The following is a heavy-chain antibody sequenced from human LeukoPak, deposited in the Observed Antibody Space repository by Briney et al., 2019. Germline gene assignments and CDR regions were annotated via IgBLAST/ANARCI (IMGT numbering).Heavy chain of an antibody. Sequence: PGRSLRLSCAASGFTFSSYGMHWVRQAPGKGLEWVSSISSSSSYIYYADSVKGRFTISRDNAKNSLYLQMNSLRAEDTAVYYCARDQSIAAQDAFDIWGQGTMVTVSS. D-gene: IGHD6-6*01. CDR3: ARDQSIAAQDAFDI. V-gene: IGHV3-21*01. J-gene: IGHJ3*02. CDR2: ISSSSSYI. CDR1: GFTFSSYG.